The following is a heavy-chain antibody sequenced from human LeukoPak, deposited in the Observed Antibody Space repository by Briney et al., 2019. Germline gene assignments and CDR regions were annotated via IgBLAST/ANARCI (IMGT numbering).Heavy chain of an antibody. Sequence: ASVKVSCKASGGTFSSYAISWVRQAPGQGLEWMGGIIPIFGTANYAQKFQGRVTITADESTSTAYMELSSLRSEDTAVYYCATNDYGDYVLSYWGQGTLVTASS. V-gene: IGHV1-69*13. CDR2: IIPIFGTA. D-gene: IGHD4-17*01. J-gene: IGHJ4*02. CDR3: ATNDYGDYVLSY. CDR1: GGTFSSYA.